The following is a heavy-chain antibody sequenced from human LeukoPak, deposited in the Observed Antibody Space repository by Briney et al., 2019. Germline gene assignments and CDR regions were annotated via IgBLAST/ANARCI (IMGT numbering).Heavy chain of an antibody. CDR2: ISGSGGST. CDR3: TTEVLEGATDGTFDI. J-gene: IGHJ3*02. Sequence: GGSLRLSCAASGFTFSSYAMSSVRQAPGKGLEWVSAISGSGGSTYYADSAKGRFTISRDNSKNTLYLQMNSLRAEDTAVYYGTTEVLEGATDGTFDIWGQGTMVTVSS. D-gene: IGHD1-26*01. V-gene: IGHV3-23*01. CDR1: GFTFSSYA.